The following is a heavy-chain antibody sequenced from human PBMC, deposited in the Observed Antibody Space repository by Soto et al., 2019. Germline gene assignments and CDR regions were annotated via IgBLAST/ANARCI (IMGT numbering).Heavy chain of an antibody. V-gene: IGHV4-4*02. CDR3: ARDEVAVADTGSYGMDV. D-gene: IGHD6-19*01. CDR1: GGSISSSNW. J-gene: IGHJ6*02. Sequence: PSETLSLTCAVSGGSISSSNWWSWVRQPPGKGLEWIGEIYHSGSTNYNPSLKSRVTISVDKSKNQFSLKLGSVTAADTAVYYCARDEVAVADTGSYGMDVWGQGTTVTVSS. CDR2: IYHSGST.